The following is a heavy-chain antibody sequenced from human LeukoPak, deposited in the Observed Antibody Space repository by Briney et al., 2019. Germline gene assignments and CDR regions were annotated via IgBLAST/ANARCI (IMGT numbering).Heavy chain of an antibody. CDR2: IPGSSGYI. CDR3: ARDRGAYCGGDCYLGFDY. V-gene: IGHV3-21*01. CDR1: GFTFSSYT. Sequence: GRSLRLSCAASGFTFSSYTMNWVRQAPGKGLEWDSSIPGSSGYISYADSVKGRFTISRDNAKKSLYLQMTSLTAEDTAVYYCARDRGAYCGGDCYLGFDYWGRGTLVTVSS. J-gene: IGHJ4*01. D-gene: IGHD2-21*02.